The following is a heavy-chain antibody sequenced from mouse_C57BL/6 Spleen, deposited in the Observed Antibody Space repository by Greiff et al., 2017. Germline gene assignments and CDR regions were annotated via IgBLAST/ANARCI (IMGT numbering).Heavy chain of an antibody. CDR1: GYTFTDYE. V-gene: IGHV1-15*01. CDR3: TRRGYN. D-gene: IGHD2-14*01. CDR2: IDPETGGT. J-gene: IGHJ3*01. Sequence: VKLVESGAELVRPGASVTLSCKASGYTFTDYEMHWVKQTPVHGLEWIGAIDPETGGTAYNQKFKGKAILTADKSSSTAYMELRSLTSEDSAVYYCTRRGYNWGQGTLVTVSA.